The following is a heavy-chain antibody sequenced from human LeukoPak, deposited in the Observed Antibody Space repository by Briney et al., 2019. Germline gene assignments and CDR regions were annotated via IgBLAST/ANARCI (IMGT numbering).Heavy chain of an antibody. J-gene: IGHJ1*01. Sequence: PSETLSLTCAVYGGSFSGYYWSWIRQPPGKGLEWIGEINHSGSTNYNPPLKSRVTISVDTSKNQFSLKLSSVTAADTAVYYCARGRFWSGYYTGPYFQHWGQGTLVTVSS. D-gene: IGHD3-3*01. V-gene: IGHV4-34*01. CDR1: GGSFSGYY. CDR2: INHSGST. CDR3: ARGRFWSGYYTGPYFQH.